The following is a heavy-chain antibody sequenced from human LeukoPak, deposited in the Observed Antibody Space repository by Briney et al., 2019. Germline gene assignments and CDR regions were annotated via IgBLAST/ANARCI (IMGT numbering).Heavy chain of an antibody. CDR3: ARSNTDWYFDY. CDR1: RGTFSSYA. V-gene: IGHV1-69*06. D-gene: IGHD3/OR15-3a*01. J-gene: IGHJ4*02. CDR2: IIPIFGTA. Sequence: SVNVSCKASRGTFSSYAISWVRQSPGQGLEWMGGIIPIFGTANYAQKFQGRVTITADKSTSTAYMELSSLRSEDTAVYYCARSNTDWYFDYWGQGTLVTVSS.